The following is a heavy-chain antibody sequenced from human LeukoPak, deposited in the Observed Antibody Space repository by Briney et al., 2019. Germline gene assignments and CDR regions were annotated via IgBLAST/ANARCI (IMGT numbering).Heavy chain of an antibody. J-gene: IGHJ4*02. CDR2: ISYDGSNK. D-gene: IGHD2-2*01. V-gene: IGHV3-30*18. CDR1: GFTFSNYG. CDR3: AKAYGYCTTTSCSHEEFDY. Sequence: GGSLRLSCAASGFTFSNYGMHWVRQAPGKGLEWLAVISYDGSNKYYADFVKGRFAISRDSSKNTLYLQMNSLRAEDTAVYYCAKAYGYCTTTSCSHEEFDYWGQGTLVTVSS.